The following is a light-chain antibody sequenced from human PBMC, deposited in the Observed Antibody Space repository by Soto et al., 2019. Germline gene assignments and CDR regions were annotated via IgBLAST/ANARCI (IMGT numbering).Light chain of an antibody. V-gene: IGKV3-15*01. CDR1: QSVSSN. Sequence: EIVMMQSPATLSVSPGERATLSCRASQSVSSNLAWYQQKPAQAPRPLIYGASTRAAGIPARFSGSGSGTEFTLTISSLQSEDFAVYYCQHYNNWPLTFGGGTKVEIK. CDR3: QHYNNWPLT. CDR2: GAS. J-gene: IGKJ4*01.